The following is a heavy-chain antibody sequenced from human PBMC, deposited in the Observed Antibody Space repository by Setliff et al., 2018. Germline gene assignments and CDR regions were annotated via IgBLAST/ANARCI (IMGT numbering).Heavy chain of an antibody. CDR3: ARDVYLYDSSGYYYEMAQWYFDL. D-gene: IGHD3-22*01. CDR2: IYTSGST. CDR1: GGSISSGSFY. J-gene: IGHJ2*01. Sequence: TLSLTCTVSGGSISSGSFYWSWIRQPAGKGLEWIGHIYTSGSTNYNPSLKTRVTISVDTSKNQFSLKLSSVTAADTAVYYCARDVYLYDSSGYYYEMAQWYFDLWGRGTLVTVS. V-gene: IGHV4-61*09.